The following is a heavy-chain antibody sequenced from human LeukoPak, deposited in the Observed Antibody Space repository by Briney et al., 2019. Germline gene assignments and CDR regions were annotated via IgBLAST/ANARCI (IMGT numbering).Heavy chain of an antibody. CDR3: ARTHYDILTGPAVPFDY. J-gene: IGHJ4*02. Sequence: PSETLSLTCTVSGYSISSSYYWGWIRQPPGKGLEWIGSIYYSGSTYYNPSLKSRVTISVDTSKNQFSLKLSSVTAADTAVYYCARTHYDILTGPAVPFDYWGQGTLVTVSS. CDR2: IYYSGST. V-gene: IGHV4-38-2*02. CDR1: GYSISSSYY. D-gene: IGHD3-9*01.